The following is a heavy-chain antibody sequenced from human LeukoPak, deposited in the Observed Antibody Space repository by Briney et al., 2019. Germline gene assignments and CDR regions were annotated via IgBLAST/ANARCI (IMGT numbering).Heavy chain of an antibody. V-gene: IGHV1-18*01. D-gene: IGHD1-26*01. CDR1: GYTFTSYG. Sequence: AASVTVSCKASGYTFTSYGISWVRQAPGQGLEWMGWISAYNGNTNYAQKLQGRVTMTTDTSTSTAYMELRSLRSDDTAVYYCARGLKGGATKEGYFDYWGQGTLVTVSS. J-gene: IGHJ4*02. CDR2: ISAYNGNT. CDR3: ARGLKGGATKEGYFDY.